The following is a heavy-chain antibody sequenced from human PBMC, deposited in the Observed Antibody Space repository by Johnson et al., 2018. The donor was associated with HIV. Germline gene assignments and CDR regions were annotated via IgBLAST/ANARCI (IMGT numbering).Heavy chain of an antibody. Sequence: QMQLVESGGGVVQPGGSLRLSCTASGFTFSNYGMHWVRQAPGKGLEWVAFIRYDGSNKYYADSVKGRFTISRDNFKNTLYLQMNSLSTEDTAVHYCAKDPEEMATRGDAFDIWGTGTVVTVSS. D-gene: IGHD5-24*01. V-gene: IGHV3-30*02. CDR1: GFTFSNYG. CDR3: AKDPEEMATRGDAFDI. J-gene: IGHJ3*02. CDR2: IRYDGSNK.